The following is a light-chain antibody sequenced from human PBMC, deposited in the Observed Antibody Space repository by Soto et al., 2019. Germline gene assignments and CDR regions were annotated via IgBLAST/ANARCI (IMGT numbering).Light chain of an antibody. Sequence: EIVMTPSPLTLPVTPGEPASISCRYSQSLLYNNTYNYLDWYVQKPGQSPQLLICFGSNRAPGVPDRFSGSGSGTDFTLKINRVEAEDVGTYYCMQALQSLTFGQGTRLEIK. CDR3: MQALQSLT. CDR2: FGS. CDR1: QSLLYNNTYNY. J-gene: IGKJ5*01. V-gene: IGKV2-28*01.